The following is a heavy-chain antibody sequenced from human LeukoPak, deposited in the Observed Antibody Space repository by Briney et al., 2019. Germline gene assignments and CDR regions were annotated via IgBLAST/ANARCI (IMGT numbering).Heavy chain of an antibody. CDR3: ARGTRHPSH. V-gene: IGHV4-39*07. J-gene: IGHJ4*02. D-gene: IGHD6-6*01. CDR2: INHSGST. CDR1: GGSIRSSYYY. Sequence: SETLSLTCTVSGGSIRSSYYYWGWIRQPPGKGLEWIGEINHSGSTNYNPSLKSRVTISVDTSKNQFSLKLSSVTAADTAVYYCARGTRHPSHWGQGTLVTVSS.